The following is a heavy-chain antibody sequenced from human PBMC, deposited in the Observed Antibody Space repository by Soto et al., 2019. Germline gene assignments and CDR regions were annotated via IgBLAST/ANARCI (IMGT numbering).Heavy chain of an antibody. CDR3: AREGGGATFDY. V-gene: IGHV3-30-3*01. D-gene: IGHD3-16*01. J-gene: IGHJ4*02. CDR1: GFTFSSYA. CDR2: ISYDGSNK. Sequence: QVQLVESGGGVVQPGRSLRLSCAASGFTFSSYAMHWVRQAPGKGLEWVAVISYDGSNKYYADSVKGRFTISRDNSKNTLYLQTNSLRAEDTAVYYCAREGGGATFDYWGQGTLVTVSS.